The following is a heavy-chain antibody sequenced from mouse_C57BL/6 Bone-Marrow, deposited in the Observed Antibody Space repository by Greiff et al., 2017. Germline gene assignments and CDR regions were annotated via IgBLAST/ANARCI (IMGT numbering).Heavy chain of an antibody. CDR2: IVPEVGEN. V-gene: IGHV14-2*01. J-gene: IGHJ3*01. CDR1: GFNINDYY. Sequence: VQLLPSWAELVKPGASVTFSCTASGFNINDYYMHWVKQRPEPGLAWIGWIVPEVGENKSAPKFQGKDTITADTSSNTAYLQLSSLTSEDTAVYYCARGAYWGQGTLVTVSA. CDR3: ARGAY.